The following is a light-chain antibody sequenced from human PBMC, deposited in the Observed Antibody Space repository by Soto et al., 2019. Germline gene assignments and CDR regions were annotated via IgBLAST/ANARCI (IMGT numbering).Light chain of an antibody. V-gene: IGLV2-8*01. J-gene: IGLJ2*01. CDR2: EVN. Sequence: QSALTQPPSASGSPGQSVTISCTGTSSDVGAFDAVSWYQQLPGKAPKLIIFEVNKRPSGVPDRFSGSKSGNTASLTLSGLQADDEGDYYCTSYAGTVVFGEGTQLTV. CDR3: TSYAGTVV. CDR1: SSDVGAFDA.